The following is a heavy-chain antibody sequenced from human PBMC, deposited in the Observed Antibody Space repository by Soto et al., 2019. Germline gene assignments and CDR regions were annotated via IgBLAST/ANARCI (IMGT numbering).Heavy chain of an antibody. D-gene: IGHD4-17*01. CDR1: GFTFDDYA. Sequence: PGRSLRLSCAASGFTFDDYAMHCVRQPPSKGLEWDSVISWNSGRIGYADSLKGRFTNSRDNAKNSLYLQMNSLRAEDTALYCGAKDIVDYGESFDYWGQGTIVTVSS. V-gene: IGHV3-9*01. CDR3: AKDIVDYGESFDY. J-gene: IGHJ4*02. CDR2: ISWNSGRI.